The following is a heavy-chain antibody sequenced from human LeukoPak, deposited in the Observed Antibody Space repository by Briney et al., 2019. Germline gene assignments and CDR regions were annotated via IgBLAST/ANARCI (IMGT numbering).Heavy chain of an antibody. Sequence: ASVKVSCKASGYTFTSYYMHWVRQAPGKGLEWMGGFDPEDGETIYAQKFQGRVTMTEDTSTDTAYMELSSLRSEDTAVYYCATEGEWELQRGFAFDIWGQGTMVTVSS. CDR3: ATEGEWELQRGFAFDI. CDR2: FDPEDGET. D-gene: IGHD1-26*01. V-gene: IGHV1-24*01. J-gene: IGHJ3*02. CDR1: GYTFTSYY.